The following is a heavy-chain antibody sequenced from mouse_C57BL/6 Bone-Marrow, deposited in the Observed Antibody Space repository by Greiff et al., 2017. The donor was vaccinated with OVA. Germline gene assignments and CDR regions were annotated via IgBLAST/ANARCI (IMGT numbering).Heavy chain of an antibody. D-gene: IGHD3-2*02. J-gene: IGHJ2*01. CDR2: ISYDGSN. V-gene: IGHV3-6*01. Sequence: ESGPGLVKPSQSLSLTCSVTGYSITSGYYWNWIRQFPGNKLEWMGYISYDGSNNYNPSLKNRISITRDTSKNQFFLKLNSVTTEDTATYYCAREGGQDSSGYGGFGYWGKGTTLTVSS. CDR1: GYSITSGYY. CDR3: AREGGQDSSGYGGFGY.